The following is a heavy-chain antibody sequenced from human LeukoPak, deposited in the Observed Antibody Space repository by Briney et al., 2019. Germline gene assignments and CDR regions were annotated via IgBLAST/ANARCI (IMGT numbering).Heavy chain of an antibody. V-gene: IGHV3-11*01. CDR3: ARESLNYYDTSGYVDY. CDR2: VSSSGSTI. J-gene: IGHJ4*02. D-gene: IGHD3-22*01. CDR1: GFTFSDYY. Sequence: GGSLRLSCAASGFTFSDYYMSWIRQAPGKGLEWVSYVSSSGSTIYYADSVKGRFTISRDNAKNSLYLQMNSLRAEDTAVYYCARESLNYYDTSGYVDYWGQGTRVTVSS.